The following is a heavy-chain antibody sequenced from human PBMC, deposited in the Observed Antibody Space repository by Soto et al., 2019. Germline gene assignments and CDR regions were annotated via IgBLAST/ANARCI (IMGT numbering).Heavy chain of an antibody. CDR3: ARSGYSYGDDGFDI. CDR2: ISGTGHST. Sequence: GGSLRLSCAASGFTFSSNVMNWVRQAPGKGLEWVSGISGTGHSTYYADSVKGRFSISRDNSKDTLYLQMNSLRAEDTAVYYCARSGYSYGDDGFDIWGQGTMVTVS. D-gene: IGHD5-18*01. CDR1: GFTFSSNV. J-gene: IGHJ3*02. V-gene: IGHV3-23*01.